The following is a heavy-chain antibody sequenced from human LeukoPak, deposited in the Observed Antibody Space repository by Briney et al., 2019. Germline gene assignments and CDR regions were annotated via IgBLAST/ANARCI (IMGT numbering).Heavy chain of an antibody. J-gene: IGHJ4*02. CDR2: IHHSGSA. CDR3: ARQPGYNYGYFYFDY. Sequence: SETLSLTCTVSGGSITSTTYYWGWIRQPPGEGLEWIGGIHHSGSAYYNPSFKTRVTISVDTSKNRFSLKLRSATAADTAVYYCARQPGYNYGYFYFDYWGQGTLVTVSS. CDR1: GGSITSTTYY. D-gene: IGHD5-18*01. V-gene: IGHV4-39*01.